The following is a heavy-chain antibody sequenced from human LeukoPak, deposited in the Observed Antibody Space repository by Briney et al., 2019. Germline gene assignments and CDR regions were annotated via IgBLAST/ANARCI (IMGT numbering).Heavy chain of an antibody. CDR3: TTMLFGELLH. CDR2: IKSKSDGGTT. J-gene: IGHJ4*02. CDR1: GFTFSNAW. D-gene: IGHD3-10*01. Sequence: GGSLTLPCAASGFTFSNAWMSWVRQAPGKGLEWVGRIKSKSDGGTTDYITPVKGRFTISRDDSKNTLYLQMNSLKTEDSALYYCTTMLFGELLHWGQGTLVTVSS. V-gene: IGHV3-15*01.